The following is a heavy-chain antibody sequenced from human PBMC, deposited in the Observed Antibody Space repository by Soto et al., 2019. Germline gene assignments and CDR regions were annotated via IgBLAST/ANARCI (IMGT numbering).Heavy chain of an antibody. J-gene: IGHJ3*02. CDR1: GFTFSSYG. Sequence: QVQLVESGGGVVQPGRSLRLSCAASGFTFSSYGMHWARQGPGKGLEWVAVIWYDGSNKVYADSVKGSFTISKDNSKNTLYLQMNSLRAEDTAVYYCARDLSGDYGALDTWGQGTMVTVSS. V-gene: IGHV3-33*01. CDR3: ARDLSGDYGALDT. CDR2: IWYDGSNK. D-gene: IGHD4-17*01.